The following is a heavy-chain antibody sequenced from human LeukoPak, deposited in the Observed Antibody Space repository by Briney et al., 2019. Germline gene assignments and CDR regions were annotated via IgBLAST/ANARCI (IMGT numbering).Heavy chain of an antibody. CDR1: GGSFSGYY. CDR3: ARDLYSSRTNDAFVI. V-gene: IGHV4-34*01. Sequence: SETLSLTCAVYGGSFSGYYWSWIRQPPGKGLEWIGEINHSGYTNYNPSLKSRVTISVDTSKNQFSLKLSSVTAADTAVYYCARDLYSSRTNDAFVIWGQGTMVTVSS. J-gene: IGHJ3*02. D-gene: IGHD6-19*01. CDR2: INHSGYT.